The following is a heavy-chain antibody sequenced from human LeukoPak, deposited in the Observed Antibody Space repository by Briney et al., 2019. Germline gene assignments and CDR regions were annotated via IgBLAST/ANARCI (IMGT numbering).Heavy chain of an antibody. CDR3: ARDSCSSTSCYTPQWFDF. J-gene: IGHJ4*02. V-gene: IGHV3-66*02. Sequence: PGGSLRLSCAASGFTVNRNYMSWVRQAPGKGLGWVSVIYNDGSTYYADSVKGRFTISRDNSKNTLYLQMNSLRAEDTAVYYCARDSCSSTSCYTPQWFDFWGQGTLVTVSS. D-gene: IGHD2-2*02. CDR2: IYNDGST. CDR1: GFTVNRNY.